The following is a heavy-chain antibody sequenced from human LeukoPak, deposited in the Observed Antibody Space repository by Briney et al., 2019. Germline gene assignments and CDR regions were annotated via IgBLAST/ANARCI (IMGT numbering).Heavy chain of an antibody. CDR2: ISAYNGIT. CDR3: ARDPSVDTAIGFDY. Sequence: ASVKVSCKASGYTFTSYGISWVRQAPGQGLEWMGWISAYNGITNYAQKLQGRVTMTTDTSTSTAYMELRSLRSDDTTVYYCARDPSVDTAIGFDYWGQGTLVTVSS. J-gene: IGHJ4*02. V-gene: IGHV1-18*04. CDR1: GYTFTSYG. D-gene: IGHD5-18*01.